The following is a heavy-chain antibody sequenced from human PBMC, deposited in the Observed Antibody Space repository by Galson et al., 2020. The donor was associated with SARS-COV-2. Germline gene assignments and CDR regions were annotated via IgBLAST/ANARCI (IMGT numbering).Heavy chain of an antibody. V-gene: IGHV1-69*10. CDR1: GGTLSSYA. D-gene: IGHD6-19*01. Sequence: SSVKISCKPSGGTLSSYATSWVRQAPGQGLLWMGGIIPLLGIANYAQKFQGRVTITADKSTSTAYMELSSLRSEDPAVYYCVRDWANQWLVRGSYYYMVVWAKGTRSPSP. CDR2: IIPLLGIA. J-gene: IGHJ6*03. CDR3: VRDWANQWLVRGSYYYMVV.